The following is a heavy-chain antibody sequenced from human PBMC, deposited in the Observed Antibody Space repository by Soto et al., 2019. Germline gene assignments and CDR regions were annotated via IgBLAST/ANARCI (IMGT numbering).Heavy chain of an antibody. D-gene: IGHD2-21*02. V-gene: IGHV1-69*06. CDR1: GGTFSNYA. CDR2: IIPIFGTA. CDR3: ARGVYCGGDCYSHFDY. J-gene: IGHJ4*02. Sequence: QVQLVQSGAEVKKPGSSVKVSCKASGGTFSNYAISWVRQAPGQGLEWMGGIIPIFGTANYAQKFQRRVTITADKSTSTAYMELSSLRSEDTAVYYCARGVYCGGDCYSHFDYWGQGTLVTVSS.